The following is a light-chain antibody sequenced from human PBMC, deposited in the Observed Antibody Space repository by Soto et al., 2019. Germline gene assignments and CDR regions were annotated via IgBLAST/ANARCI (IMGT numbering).Light chain of an antibody. CDR2: GAS. J-gene: IGKJ3*01. CDR1: QSVSSN. Sequence: PGARATLSFRASQSVSSNLAWYQQKPGQTPRLLIYGASTRAAGIPDRFSGSGSGTDFTLTISRLEPEDFAVYYCQQYGSSPGTFGPGTKVDIK. V-gene: IGKV3-20*01. CDR3: QQYGSSPGT.